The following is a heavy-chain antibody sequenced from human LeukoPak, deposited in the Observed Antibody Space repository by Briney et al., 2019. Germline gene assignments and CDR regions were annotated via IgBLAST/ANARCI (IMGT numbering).Heavy chain of an antibody. D-gene: IGHD3-10*01. CDR1: GFTFSGYA. J-gene: IGHJ6*04. Sequence: GRSLRLSCAASGFTFSGYAMHWVRQAPGKGLEWVAVVSYDGGNKCYADSVKGRFTISRDNSKNTLYLQMNSLRAEDTAVYYCAKEERYYGSGGRYGMDVWGKGTTVTVSS. CDR3: AKEERYYGSGGRYGMDV. V-gene: IGHV3-30*04. CDR2: VSYDGGNK.